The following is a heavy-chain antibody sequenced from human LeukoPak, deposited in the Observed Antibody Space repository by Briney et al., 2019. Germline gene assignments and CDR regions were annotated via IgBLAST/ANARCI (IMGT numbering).Heavy chain of an antibody. CDR2: INVYNGHT. V-gene: IGHV1-18*01. D-gene: IGHD3-10*01. Sequence: ASVKVSCKTSGYSITNYGVSRVRQAPGQGLEWMGWINVYNGHTIYAQEFQGRVTLTTDTSTSTAHMDLRSLRSDDTAVYYCVRDSDHAPDYWGQGTLVTVSS. CDR1: GYSITNYG. CDR3: VRDSDHAPDY. J-gene: IGHJ4*02.